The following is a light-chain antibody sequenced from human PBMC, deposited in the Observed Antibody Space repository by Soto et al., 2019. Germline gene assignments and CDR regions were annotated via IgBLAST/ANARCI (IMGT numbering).Light chain of an antibody. Sequence: EIVLTQSPGTLSLSPGERATLSCRASQSVTSSYLAGYQQKPGQAPRLLISGASSRAAGIPDRFSGSGSGTDFTLTISRLEPEDFAVYYCQQYGGSLPYTFGQGTKLEIK. CDR2: GAS. J-gene: IGKJ2*01. CDR3: QQYGGSLPYT. V-gene: IGKV3-20*01. CDR1: QSVTSSY.